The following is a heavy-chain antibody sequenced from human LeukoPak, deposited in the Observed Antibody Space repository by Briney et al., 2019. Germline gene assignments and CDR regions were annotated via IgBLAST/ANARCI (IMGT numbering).Heavy chain of an antibody. D-gene: IGHD6-13*01. J-gene: IGHJ4*02. V-gene: IGHV4-4*07. Sequence: PSETLSLTCTVSGGSISSYYWSWIRQPAGKGLEWIGRIDTSGSTNYKPSLKSRVTISVDTSKNQFSLKLSSVTAADTAVYYCARGSRSGYPEISWYGGGDYFDYWGQGTLVTVSS. CDR3: ARGSRSGYPEISWYGGGDYFDY. CDR1: GGSISSYY. CDR2: IDTSGST.